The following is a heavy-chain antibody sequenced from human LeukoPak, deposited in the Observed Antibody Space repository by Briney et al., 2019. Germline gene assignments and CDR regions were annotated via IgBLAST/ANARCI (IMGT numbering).Heavy chain of an antibody. Sequence: SVKVSCKASGGTFGIYGMRWVRQAPGQGLEWMGGIIPTYRTPTYAERFQGRVTITTDDSTSTVYMELTSLRSDDTAVYYCSRGATGTTFYHRLDPWGQGTLVTVSS. CDR1: GGTFGIYG. J-gene: IGHJ5*02. CDR3: SRGATGTTFYHRLDP. V-gene: IGHV1-69*05. D-gene: IGHD1-7*01. CDR2: IIPTYRTP.